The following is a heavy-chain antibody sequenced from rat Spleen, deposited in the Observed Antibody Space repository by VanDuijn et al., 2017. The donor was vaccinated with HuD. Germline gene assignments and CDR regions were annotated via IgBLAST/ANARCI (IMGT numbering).Heavy chain of an antibody. V-gene: IGHV5-25*01. CDR2: ISYDGTAT. CDR1: GLSFSNYD. D-gene: IGHD1-2*01. Sequence: QLVESGGGLVQPGRSMKLSCAASGLSFSNYDMAWVRQAPTKGLEWVASISYDGTATYYRDSVKGRFTLSRDNAKSTLYLQMDSLRSEDTATYYCARGAAIDYWGQGVMVTVSS. J-gene: IGHJ2*01. CDR3: ARGAAIDY.